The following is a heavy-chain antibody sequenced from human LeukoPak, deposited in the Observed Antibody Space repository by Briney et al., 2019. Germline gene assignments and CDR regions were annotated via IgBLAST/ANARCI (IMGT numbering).Heavy chain of an antibody. CDR2: FYTDDST. CDR1: GFSVNGND. V-gene: IGHV3-66*01. Sequence: GGSLRLSCAASGFSVNGNDMIWVRQAPGKGLQWVSIFYTDDSTSHTDSVKGRSSISTDDLKSTLYLQMNNLRPDDTAVYYCARTARIRGVMTTHFYFDYWGQGALVTVSS. CDR3: ARTARIRGVMTTHFYFDY. J-gene: IGHJ4*02. D-gene: IGHD3-16*01.